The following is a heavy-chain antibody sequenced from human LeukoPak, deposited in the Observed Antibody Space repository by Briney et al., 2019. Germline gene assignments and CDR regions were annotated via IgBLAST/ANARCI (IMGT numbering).Heavy chain of an antibody. D-gene: IGHD6-13*01. J-gene: IGHJ5*02. CDR2: IYHSGST. CDR1: GGSISSSNW. CDR3: ARVPYSSSWPGFDP. V-gene: IGHV4-4*02. Sequence: SETLSLTCAVSGGSISSSNWWSWVRQPLGQGLEWIGEIYHSGSTNYNPSLKSRVTISVDKSKNQFSLKLSSVTAADTAVYYCARVPYSSSWPGFDPWGQGTLVTVSS.